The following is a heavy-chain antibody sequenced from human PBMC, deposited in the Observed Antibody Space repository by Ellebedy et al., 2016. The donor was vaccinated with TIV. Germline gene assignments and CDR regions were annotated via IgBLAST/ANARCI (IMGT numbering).Heavy chain of an antibody. CDR3: VSGEYGDPSPFEY. V-gene: IGHV1-2*02. D-gene: IGHD4-17*01. Sequence: AASVKVSCKASGFTLTDYYINWVRHAPGQRLEYMGWIIPNSGGTKYAQKFQGRVIMTSDTSIGTSYMELNSLASGDTAVYYCVSGEYGDPSPFEYWGQGTLVTVSS. CDR2: IIPNSGGT. J-gene: IGHJ4*02. CDR1: GFTLTDYY.